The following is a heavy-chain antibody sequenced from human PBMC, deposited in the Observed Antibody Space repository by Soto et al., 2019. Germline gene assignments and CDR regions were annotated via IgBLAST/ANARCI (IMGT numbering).Heavy chain of an antibody. CDR1: GFTFSSYW. Sequence: EVQLVESGGGLVQPGGSLRLSCAASGFTFSSYWMSWVRQAPGKGLEWVANIKQDGSEKYYVDYVKGRFTISRDNAKNSLYLQMNSLRAEDTAVYYCARARSHRGTPAFDIWGQGTMVTVSS. CDR2: IKQDGSEK. D-gene: IGHD2-15*01. V-gene: IGHV3-7*05. J-gene: IGHJ3*02. CDR3: ARARSHRGTPAFDI.